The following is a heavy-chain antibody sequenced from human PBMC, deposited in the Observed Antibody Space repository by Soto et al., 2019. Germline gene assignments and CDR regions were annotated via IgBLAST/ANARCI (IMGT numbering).Heavy chain of an antibody. CDR1: GFTFGDYA. D-gene: IGHD5-18*01. CDR3: TIGWWIQLWLSTYGMDV. J-gene: IGHJ6*02. V-gene: IGHV3-49*03. Sequence: PGGSLRLSCTASGFTFGDYAMSWFRQAPGKGLEWVGFIRSKAYGGTTEYAASVKGRFTTSRDDSKSIAYLQMNSLKTEDTAVYYCTIGWWIQLWLSTYGMDVWGQGTTVTVSS. CDR2: IRSKAYGGTT.